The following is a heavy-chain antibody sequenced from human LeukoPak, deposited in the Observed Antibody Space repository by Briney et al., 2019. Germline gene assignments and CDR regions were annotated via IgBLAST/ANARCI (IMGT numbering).Heavy chain of an antibody. J-gene: IGHJ5*02. V-gene: IGHV4-39*01. CDR1: GGSITTTSTY. CDR2: IYYSGTT. D-gene: IGHD6-13*01. CDR3: ARSIAGDGPTHNWFGP. Sequence: SETLSLTCTVSGGSITTTSTYWGWIRQPPGKGLEWIESIYYSGTTYYNPSLKSRVTIFVDTSKNRFSLKLSSVTAADMATYCCARSIAGDGPTHNWFGPWGQGALVTVSS.